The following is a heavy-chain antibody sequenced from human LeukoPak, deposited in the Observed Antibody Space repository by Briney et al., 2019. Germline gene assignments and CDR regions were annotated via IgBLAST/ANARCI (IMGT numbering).Heavy chain of an antibody. J-gene: IGHJ6*03. CDR1: GGSISSSSYY. D-gene: IGHD6-19*01. CDR3: AAPTVAGTYYYYMDV. V-gene: IGHV4-39*07. Sequence: SETLSLTCTVSGGSISSSSYYWGWIRQPPGKGLEWIGSIYYSGSTYYNPSLKSRVTISVDTSKNQFSLELSSVTAADTAVYYCAAPTVAGTYYYYMDVWGKGTTVTVSS. CDR2: IYYSGST.